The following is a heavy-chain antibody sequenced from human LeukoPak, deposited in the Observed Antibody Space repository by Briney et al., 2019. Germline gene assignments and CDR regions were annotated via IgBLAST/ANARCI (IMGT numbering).Heavy chain of an antibody. J-gene: IGHJ5*02. V-gene: IGHV4-34*01. D-gene: IGHD3-22*01. CDR2: INHSGST. CDR3: ARHGTYYYDSSGYST. Sequence: SETLSLTCAVYGGSFSGYYWSWIRQPPGKGLEWIGEINHSGSTNYNPSLKSRVTMSVDTSKNQFSLKLSSVTAADTAVYYCARHGTYYYDSSGYSTWGQGTLVTVSS. CDR1: GGSFSGYY.